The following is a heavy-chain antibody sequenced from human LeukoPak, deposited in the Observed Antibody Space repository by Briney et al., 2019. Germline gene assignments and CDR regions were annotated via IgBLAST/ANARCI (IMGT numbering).Heavy chain of an antibody. CDR1: GFTVSSNY. D-gene: IGHD3-10*01. CDR3: ARDAESGAEGFDI. V-gene: IGHV3-66*01. Sequence: GGSLRLSCAASGFTVSSNYMSWVRQAPGEGLEWVSVIYSGGNTYYADSVKGRFTISRDNSKNTLYLQMNSLRAEDTAVYYCARDAESGAEGFDIWGQGTMATVSS. CDR2: IYSGGNT. J-gene: IGHJ3*02.